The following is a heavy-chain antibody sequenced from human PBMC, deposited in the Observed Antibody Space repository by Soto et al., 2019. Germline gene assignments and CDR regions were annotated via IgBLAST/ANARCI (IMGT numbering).Heavy chain of an antibody. J-gene: IGHJ4*02. CDR2: INHSGST. Sequence: LSLTCAVYGGSFSGYYWSWIRQPPGKGLEWIGEINHSGSTNYNPSLKSRVTISVDTSKNQFSLKLSSVTAADTAVYYCARRSSSWSPFDYWGQGTLVTVSS. CDR1: GGSFSGYY. D-gene: IGHD6-13*01. V-gene: IGHV4-34*01. CDR3: ARRSSSWSPFDY.